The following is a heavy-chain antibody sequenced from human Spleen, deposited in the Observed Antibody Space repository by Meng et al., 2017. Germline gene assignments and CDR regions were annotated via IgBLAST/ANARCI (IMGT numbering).Heavy chain of an antibody. CDR1: GGSISSSNC. D-gene: IGHD3-16*01. CDR2: IYHSGST. J-gene: IGHJ5*02. Sequence: QVQLQESGPVLVNPSVTLSLPCAVSGGSISSSNCWNWVRQPPGKGLEWIGEIYHSGSTNYNPSLKSRVTISVDKSKNQFSLKLSSVTAADTALYYCARSFWGNGPIDPWGQGTLVTVSS. CDR3: ARSFWGNGPIDP. V-gene: IGHV4-4*02.